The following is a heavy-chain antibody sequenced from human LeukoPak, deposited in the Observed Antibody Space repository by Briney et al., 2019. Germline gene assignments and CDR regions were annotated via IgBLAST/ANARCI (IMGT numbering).Heavy chain of an antibody. V-gene: IGHV5-51*01. CDR1: GYSFTSYW. D-gene: IGHD2-2*01. CDR3: ATQDCSSTSCYYYYYMDV. CDR2: IYPGDSDT. Sequence: GESLKISCKGSGYSFTSYWIGWVRQMPGKGLEWMGIIYPGDSDTRYSPSFQGQVTISADKSISTAYLQWSSLKASDTAMYYCATQDCSSTSCYYYYYMDVWGKGTTVTVSS. J-gene: IGHJ6*03.